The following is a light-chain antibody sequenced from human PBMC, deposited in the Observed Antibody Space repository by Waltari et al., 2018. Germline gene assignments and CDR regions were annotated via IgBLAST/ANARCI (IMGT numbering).Light chain of an antibody. CDR3: QTWGTGIQV. J-gene: IGLJ2*01. CDR2: LRREGSH. CDR1: SGHRNFP. V-gene: IGLV4-69*01. Sequence: QLVLTQSPSASASLGASVKLTCPLRSGHRNFPLAWPQQQPEKGPRYLMKLRREGSHSKGDGIPDRFSGSSSGAERYLTISSLQSEDEADYYCQTWGTGIQVFGGGTKLTVL.